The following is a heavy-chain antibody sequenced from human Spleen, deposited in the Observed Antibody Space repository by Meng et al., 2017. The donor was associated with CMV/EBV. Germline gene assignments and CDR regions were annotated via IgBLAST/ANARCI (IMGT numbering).Heavy chain of an antibody. CDR1: GFTCCSYA. Sequence: AHLGETGGGVVQAGRPLGLSGAASGFTCCSYARHWVRQAPGKRLEWVAVMSYDGSNKYYADSVKGRFTISSDNSKTTLYPQMNSLRAEDTDVYYCARDRVTMVRGVIDYWGQGTLVTVSS. D-gene: IGHD3-10*01. CDR2: MSYDGSNK. V-gene: IGHV3-30-3*01. CDR3: ARDRVTMVRGVIDY. J-gene: IGHJ4*02.